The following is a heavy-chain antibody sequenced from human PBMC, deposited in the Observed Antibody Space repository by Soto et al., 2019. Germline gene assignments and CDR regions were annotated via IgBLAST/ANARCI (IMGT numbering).Heavy chain of an antibody. D-gene: IGHD6-19*01. J-gene: IGHJ5*02. Sequence: SETLCRTSKVSGGSLRRYCPSWNRQPPGKGLEWIGRIYTSGSTNYNPSLKSRVTMSVDTSKNQFSLKLSSVTAADTAVYYCARDWLYSSGWSRWNWFDPWDQGTLVTLSS. CDR2: IYTSGST. CDR1: GGSLRRYC. V-gene: IGHV4-4*07. CDR3: ARDWLYSSGWSRWNWFDP.